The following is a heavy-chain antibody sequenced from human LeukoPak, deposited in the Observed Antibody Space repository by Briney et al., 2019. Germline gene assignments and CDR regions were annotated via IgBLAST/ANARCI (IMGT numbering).Heavy chain of an antibody. CDR1: GYTFTSYA. D-gene: IGHD6-19*01. Sequence: ASVKVSCTASGYTFTSYAMHWVRQAPGQRLEWMGWINAGNGNTKYSQKFQGRVTITRDTSASTAYMELSSLRSEDTAVYYCARGWLVSHFDYWGQGTLVTVSS. CDR2: INAGNGNT. V-gene: IGHV1-3*01. J-gene: IGHJ4*02. CDR3: ARGWLVSHFDY.